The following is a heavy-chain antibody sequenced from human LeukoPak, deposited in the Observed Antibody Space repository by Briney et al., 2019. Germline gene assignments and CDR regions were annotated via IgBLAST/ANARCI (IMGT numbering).Heavy chain of an antibody. CDR2: IMPMFGKA. Sequence: SVKVSCKASGGTFSSYDISWVRQAPGQGLEWMGGIMPMFGKANYAQKFQGRVTTTADKATSTAYMELSSLRSEDTAVYYCARDCLSGGDCYWPNYWGQGTLVTVSS. V-gene: IGHV1-69*06. CDR1: GGTFSSYD. D-gene: IGHD2-21*02. J-gene: IGHJ4*02. CDR3: ARDCLSGGDCYWPNY.